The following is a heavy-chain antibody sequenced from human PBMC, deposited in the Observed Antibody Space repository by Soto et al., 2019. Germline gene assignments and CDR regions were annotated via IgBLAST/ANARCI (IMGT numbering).Heavy chain of an antibody. D-gene: IGHD3-3*01. V-gene: IGHV1-18*01. J-gene: IGHJ6*02. CDR1: GDTFSSYG. CDR3: ARDLPHYDLWSGYNYGMDG. Sequence: AAVKSFSRAAGDTFSSYGIRWVRQAPGQGREGMGWTSADNGNRNYAQKFQGRDTMTTDTSTSTAYMVLRSRRCDDTAVYYCARDLPHYDLWSGYNYGMDGWGQGTTVTVSS. CDR2: TSADNGNR.